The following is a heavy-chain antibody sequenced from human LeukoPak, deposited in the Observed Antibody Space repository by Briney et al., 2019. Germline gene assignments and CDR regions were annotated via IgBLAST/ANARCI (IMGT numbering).Heavy chain of an antibody. D-gene: IGHD5-12*01. V-gene: IGHV3-48*01. CDR2: ISSSSSTI. CDR1: GFTFSSYS. CDR3: ARGGRWLRFHWFDP. J-gene: IGHJ5*02. Sequence: PGGSLRLSCAASGFTFSSYSMNWVRQAPGKGLEWVSYISSSSSTIYYADSVKGRFTIPRDNAKNSLYLQMNSLRAEDTAVYYCARGGRWLRFHWFDPWGQGTLVTVSS.